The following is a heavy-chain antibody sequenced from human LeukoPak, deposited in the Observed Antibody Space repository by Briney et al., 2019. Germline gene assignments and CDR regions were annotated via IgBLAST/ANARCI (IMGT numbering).Heavy chain of an antibody. J-gene: IGHJ4*02. CDR3: ARDTGGIAARPFDY. CDR2: IYYSGST. CDR1: GGSISSYY. V-gene: IGHV4-59*01. Sequence: SETLSLTCTVSGGSISSYYWSWIRQPPGKGLEWIGYIYYSGSTNYNPSLKSRVTISVDTSKNQFSLKLSSVTAADTAVYYCARDTGGIAARPFDYWGQGTLVTVSS. D-gene: IGHD6-6*01.